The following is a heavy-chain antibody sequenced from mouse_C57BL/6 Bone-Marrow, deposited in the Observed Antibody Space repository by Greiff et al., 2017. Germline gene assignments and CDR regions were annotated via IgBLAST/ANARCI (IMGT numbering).Heavy chain of an antibody. J-gene: IGHJ3*01. D-gene: IGHD2-9*01. Sequence: EVMLVESGGGLVQPGGSLKLSCAASGFTFSDYGMAWVRQAPRKGPEWVAFISNLAYSIYYADTVTGRFTISRENAKNTLYLEMSSLRSEDTAMYYCARPFYGYGWFAYWGQGTLVTVSA. CDR3: ARPFYGYGWFAY. CDR1: GFTFSDYG. V-gene: IGHV5-15*01. CDR2: ISNLAYSI.